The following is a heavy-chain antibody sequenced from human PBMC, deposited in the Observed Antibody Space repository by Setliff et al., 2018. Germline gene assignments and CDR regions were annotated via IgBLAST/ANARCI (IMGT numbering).Heavy chain of an antibody. V-gene: IGHV1-46*01. CDR3: ARDRRANGIWFDP. CDR1: GYSFTSHY. Sequence: ASVKVSCKTSGYSFTSHYKHWVRQAPGQGLEWMGIINPGGLSSSSTQKFQGRVTITRDTSASTVYMELNSLTSEDTAIYYCARDRRANGIWFDPWGQGALVTVS. J-gene: IGHJ5*02. CDR2: INPGGLSS. D-gene: IGHD1-26*01.